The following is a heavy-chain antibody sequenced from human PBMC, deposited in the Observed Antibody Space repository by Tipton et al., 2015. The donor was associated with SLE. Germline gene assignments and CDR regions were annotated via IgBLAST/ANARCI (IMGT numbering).Heavy chain of an antibody. CDR2: INHSGST. J-gene: IGHJ5*02. CDR3: ARGGGGSYRWFDP. Sequence: TLSLTCTVSGYSISSGFYWGWIRQPPGKGLEWIGEINHSGSTNYNPSLKSRVTISVDTSKNQFSLKLSSVTAADTAVYYCARGGGGSYRWFDPWGQGTLVTVSS. D-gene: IGHD2-15*01. CDR1: GYSISSGFY. V-gene: IGHV4-38-2*02.